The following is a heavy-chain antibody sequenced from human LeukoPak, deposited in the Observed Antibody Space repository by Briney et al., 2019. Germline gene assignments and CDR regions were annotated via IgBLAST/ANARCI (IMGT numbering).Heavy chain of an antibody. V-gene: IGHV1-8*01. CDR1: GYTFSNYD. Sequence: ASVKVSCKASGYTFSNYDINWVRQATGQGLEWMGWMNPNSSNTGYAQKFQDRITMTRNTSITTAYMELSSLRSEDTAVYYCARGTRGGTPYYFDSWGQGTLVTVSS. CDR3: ARGTRGGTPYYFDS. J-gene: IGHJ4*02. D-gene: IGHD3-16*01. CDR2: MNPNSSNT.